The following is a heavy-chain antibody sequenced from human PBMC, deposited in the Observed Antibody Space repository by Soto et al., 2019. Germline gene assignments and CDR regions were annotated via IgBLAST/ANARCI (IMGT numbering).Heavy chain of an antibody. D-gene: IGHD3-22*01. Sequence: ASVKVSFKASGYTFTSYGISWVRQAPGQGLEWMGWISAYNGNTNYAQKLQGRVTMTTDTSTSTAYMELRSLRSDDTAVYYCARVRASIYYDSSGYYEGWFDPWGQGTLVTVSS. CDR2: ISAYNGNT. CDR3: ARVRASIYYDSSGYYEGWFDP. V-gene: IGHV1-18*01. J-gene: IGHJ5*02. CDR1: GYTFTSYG.